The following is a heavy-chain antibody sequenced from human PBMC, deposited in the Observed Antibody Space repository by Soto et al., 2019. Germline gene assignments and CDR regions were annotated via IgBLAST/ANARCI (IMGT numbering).Heavy chain of an antibody. Sequence: QVHLVQSGAEVKKPGSSVKVSCKASGGTVSSYAITWVRQAPGKGLEWMGVFIPIFVSAHYAQKFQGRGTITADESTSTAYMELSGIRSEDTAIYYCARDLSSDSTGFRGYDLWGQGTLVTVSS. CDR2: FIPIFVSA. CDR3: ARDLSSDSTGFRGYDL. CDR1: GGTVSSYA. V-gene: IGHV1-69*01. J-gene: IGHJ4*02. D-gene: IGHD3-22*01.